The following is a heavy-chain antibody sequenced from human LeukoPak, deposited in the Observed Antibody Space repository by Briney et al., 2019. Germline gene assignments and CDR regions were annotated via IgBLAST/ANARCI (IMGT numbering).Heavy chain of an antibody. J-gene: IGHJ4*02. Sequence: PGRSLRLSCAASGFIFNSYAMHWVRQAPGKGLEWVAVISYDGNTEYYADSVKGRFTISRDNAKNTLYLQMNSLRAEDTAVYYCARGATYAYYQDYWGQGTLVTVSS. CDR1: GFIFNSYA. CDR2: ISYDGNTE. V-gene: IGHV3-30-3*01. D-gene: IGHD1-26*01. CDR3: ARGATYAYYQDY.